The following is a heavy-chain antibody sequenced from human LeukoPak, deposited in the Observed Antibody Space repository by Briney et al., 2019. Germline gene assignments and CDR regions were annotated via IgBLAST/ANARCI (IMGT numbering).Heavy chain of an antibody. CDR1: GYTFTGYY. V-gene: IGHV1-2*06. J-gene: IGHJ3*02. CDR3: ARPALSGSYSDAFDS. D-gene: IGHD1-26*01. Sequence: GASVKVSCKASGYTFTGYYMHWVRQAPGQGLEWMGRINPNSGGTNYAQKFQGRVTMTRDTSISTAYMELSRLRSDDTAVYYCARPALSGSYSDAFDSWGQGTMVTVSS. CDR2: INPNSGGT.